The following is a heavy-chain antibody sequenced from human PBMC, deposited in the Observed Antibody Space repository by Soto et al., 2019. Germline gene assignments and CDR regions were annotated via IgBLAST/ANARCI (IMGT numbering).Heavy chain of an antibody. Sequence: QVQLVQSGAEVKRPGASVTVSCKASGYSFTNDDISWVRRATGQGLEWMGWMSPKTGNTGFAQKFQGRGTMTRNTSITTAYIELTSLRSDDTAVYYCTRWLGYSAGSDVWGQGTTVTVSS. J-gene: IGHJ6*02. CDR3: TRWLGYSAGSDV. V-gene: IGHV1-8*02. D-gene: IGHD5-18*01. CDR1: GYSFTNDD. CDR2: MSPKTGNT.